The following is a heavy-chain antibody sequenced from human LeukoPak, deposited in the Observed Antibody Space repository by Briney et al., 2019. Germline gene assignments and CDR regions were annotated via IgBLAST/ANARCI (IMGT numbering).Heavy chain of an antibody. D-gene: IGHD3-9*01. CDR3: AKDPYDILTGSSGAFDI. CDR1: GFTFSSYA. CDR2: ISGSGGST. Sequence: GGSLRLSCAASGFTFSSYAMSWVRQAPGKGLEWVSAISGSGGSTYYAGSVKGRFTISRDNSKNTLYLQMNSLRAEDTAVYYCAKDPYDILTGSSGAFDIWGQGTMVTVSS. V-gene: IGHV3-23*01. J-gene: IGHJ3*02.